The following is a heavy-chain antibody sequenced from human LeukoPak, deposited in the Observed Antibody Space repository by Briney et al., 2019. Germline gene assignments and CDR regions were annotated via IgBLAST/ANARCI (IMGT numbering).Heavy chain of an antibody. J-gene: IGHJ4*02. D-gene: IGHD3-10*01. CDR2: ISAYNGNT. V-gene: IGHV1-18*01. Sequence: ASVKVSCKASGYTFTSYGISWVRQAPGQGLEWMGWISAYNGNTNYAQKLQGRVTMTTDTSTSTAYMELRSLRSDDTAVYYCAAWLLQTYYYGSGSSDYWGQGTLVTVSS. CDR3: AAWLLQTYYYGSGSSDY. CDR1: GYTFTSYG.